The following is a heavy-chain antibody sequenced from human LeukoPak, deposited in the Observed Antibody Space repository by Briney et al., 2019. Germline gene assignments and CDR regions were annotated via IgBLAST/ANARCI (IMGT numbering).Heavy chain of an antibody. D-gene: IGHD6-6*01. J-gene: IGHJ3*02. V-gene: IGHV3-48*03. CDR2: IGSSGRSI. CDR1: GXTFSSYE. CDR3: ARLYSSSSGKAFDI. Sequence: GGSLRLSCAASGXTFSSYEMNWVRQAPGKGQEWVSYIGSSGRSIYYADSVKGRFTISRDNAKNSLYLQMNSLRAEDTAVYYCARLYSSSSGKAFDIWGQGTMVTVSS.